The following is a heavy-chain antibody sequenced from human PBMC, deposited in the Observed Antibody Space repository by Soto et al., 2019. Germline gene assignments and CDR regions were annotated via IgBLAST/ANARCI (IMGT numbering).Heavy chain of an antibody. Sequence: SETLSLTCAFYVVSFSGYYWSCIRHPPGKWLEWIGEINHSGSTNYNPSLKSRVTISVDTSKNQFSLKLSSVTAADTAVYYCAIPAGSTVTTVHYYYGMEVWGQGTTVTVS. CDR2: INHSGST. CDR3: AIPAGSTVTTVHYYYGMEV. D-gene: IGHD4-17*01. J-gene: IGHJ6*02. CDR1: VVSFSGYY. V-gene: IGHV4-34*01.